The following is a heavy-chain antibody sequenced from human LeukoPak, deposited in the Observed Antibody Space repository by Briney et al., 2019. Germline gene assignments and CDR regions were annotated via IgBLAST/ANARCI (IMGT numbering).Heavy chain of an antibody. D-gene: IGHD3-10*01. V-gene: IGHV4-34*01. CDR1: GGSFSGYY. CDR2: INHSGST. Sequence: PSETLSLTCAVYGGSFSGYYWSWIRQPPGKGLEWIGEINHSGSTNYNPSLKSRVTISVGTSKNQFSLKLSSVTAADTAVYYCARVGSYGSGSYYKTDAFDIWGQGTMVTVSS. CDR3: ARVGSYGSGSYYKTDAFDI. J-gene: IGHJ3*02.